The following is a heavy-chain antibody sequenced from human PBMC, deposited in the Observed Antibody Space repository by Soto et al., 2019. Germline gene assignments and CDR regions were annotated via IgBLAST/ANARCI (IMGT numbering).Heavy chain of an antibody. J-gene: IGHJ4*02. Sequence: ASVKVSCKASGGTFSSYAISWVRQAPGQGLEWMGGIIPIFGTAIYAQKFQGRVTMTEDTSTDTAYMELSSLRSEDTAVYYCATVPDSSSYWGQGTLVTVSS. CDR2: IIPIFGTA. V-gene: IGHV1-69*06. D-gene: IGHD6-13*01. CDR3: ATVPDSSSY. CDR1: GGTFSSYA.